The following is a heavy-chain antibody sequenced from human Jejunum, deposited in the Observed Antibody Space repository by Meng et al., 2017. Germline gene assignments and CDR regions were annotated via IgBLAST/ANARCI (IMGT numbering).Heavy chain of an antibody. J-gene: IGHJ4*02. Sequence: GESLKISCAASGFTFSSYDMNWVRQAPGKGLEWVSFISTSGTPTSYADSVKGPFTISRDNAKNSLYLQMNSLRAEDTAVYYCARDREGRGGYVDHWGQGTLVTVSS. D-gene: IGHD5-24*01. CDR1: GFTFSSYD. V-gene: IGHV3-48*03. CDR3: ARDREGRGGYVDH. CDR2: ISTSGTPT.